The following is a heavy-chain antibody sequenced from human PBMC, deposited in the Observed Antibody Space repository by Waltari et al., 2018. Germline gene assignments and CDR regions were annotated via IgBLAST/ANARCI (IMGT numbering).Heavy chain of an antibody. CDR2: IIPIFGTA. D-gene: IGHD4-17*01. CDR3: ARDPMTTVTSPPPPAEYFQH. CDR1: GGTFSSYA. Sequence: QVQLVQSGAEVQKPGSSVKVSCKASGGTFSSYAISWVRQAPGQGLEWMGGIIPIFGTANYAQKFQGRVTITADESTSTAYMELSSLRSEDTAVYYCARDPMTTVTSPPPPAEYFQHWGQGTLVTVSS. J-gene: IGHJ1*01. V-gene: IGHV1-69*01.